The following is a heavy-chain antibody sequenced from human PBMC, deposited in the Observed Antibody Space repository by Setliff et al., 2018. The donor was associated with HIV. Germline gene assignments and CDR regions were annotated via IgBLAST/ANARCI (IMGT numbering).Heavy chain of an antibody. CDR3: ATDAYHDSLTGPTPGAFDI. J-gene: IGHJ3*02. Sequence: ASVKVSCKASGYSFTSSGVSWVRQAPGQGLEWMGWINIRNGNTNYAQKFQGRVTITRDTSESTAYMELSSLRSEDTAVYYCATDAYHDSLTGPTPGAFDIWGQGTMVTVSS. CDR2: INIRNGNT. D-gene: IGHD3-9*01. V-gene: IGHV1-18*01. CDR1: GYSFTSSG.